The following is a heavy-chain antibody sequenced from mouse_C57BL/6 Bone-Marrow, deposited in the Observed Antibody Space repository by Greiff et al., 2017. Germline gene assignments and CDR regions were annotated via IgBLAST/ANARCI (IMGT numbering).Heavy chain of an antibody. J-gene: IGHJ1*03. D-gene: IGHD1-1*01. Sequence: EVQGVGSGGGLVKPGGSLKLSCAASGFTFSDYGMHWVRQAPEKGLEWVAYISSGSSTIYYADTVKGRFTISRDNAKNTLFLQMTSLRSEDTAMYYCARNNGSSFRYFDVWGTGTTVTVSS. CDR2: ISSGSSTI. CDR3: ARNNGSSFRYFDV. CDR1: GFTFSDYG. V-gene: IGHV5-17*01.